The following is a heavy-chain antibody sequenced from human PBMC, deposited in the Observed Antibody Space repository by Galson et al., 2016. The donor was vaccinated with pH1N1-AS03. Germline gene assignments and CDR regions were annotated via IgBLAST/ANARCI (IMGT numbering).Heavy chain of an antibody. J-gene: IGHJ4*02. V-gene: IGHV3-21*04. CDR2: ISSGSYYL. D-gene: IGHD6-19*01. CDR3: ARETVVGTGFEY. CDR1: GFTFSSYS. Sequence: SLRLSCAASGFTFSSYSMNWVRQAPGKGLEWVASISSGSYYLYYADSVKGRFTISRDNSKSTLYLQMNSLRAEDSAVYYCARETVVGTGFEYWGQGTLVTVSS.